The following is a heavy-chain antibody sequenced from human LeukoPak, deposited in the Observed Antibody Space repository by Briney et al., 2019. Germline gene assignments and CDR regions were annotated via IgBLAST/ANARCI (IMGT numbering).Heavy chain of an antibody. CDR3: ARETYCSGGSCYSDSNWFDP. CDR1: GGSISSYY. D-gene: IGHD2-15*01. Sequence: SETLSLTCTVSGGSISSYYWSWIRQPPGKGLEWIGYIYYSGSTNYNPSLKSRVTISVDTSKNQFSLKLSSVTAADTAVYYCARETYCSGGSCYSDSNWFDPWGQGTLVTVSS. V-gene: IGHV4-59*12. CDR2: IYYSGST. J-gene: IGHJ5*02.